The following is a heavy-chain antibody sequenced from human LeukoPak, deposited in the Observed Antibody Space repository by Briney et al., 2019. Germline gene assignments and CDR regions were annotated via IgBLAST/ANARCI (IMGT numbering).Heavy chain of an antibody. CDR3: ASSFIGSGYEIFDY. D-gene: IGHD5-12*01. CDR1: GFTFSSYS. J-gene: IGHJ4*02. CDR2: ISSSSSTI. V-gene: IGHV3-48*04. Sequence: PGGSLRLSCAASGFTFSSYSMNWVRQAPGKGLEWVSYISSSSSTIYYADSVKGRFTISRDNAKNSLYLQMNSLRAEDTAVYYCASSFIGSGYEIFDYWGQGTLVTVSS.